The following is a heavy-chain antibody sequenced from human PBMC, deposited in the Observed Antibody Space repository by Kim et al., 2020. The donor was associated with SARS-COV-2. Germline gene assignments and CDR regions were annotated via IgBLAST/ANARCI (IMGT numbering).Heavy chain of an antibody. CDR3: AKSPRYCSGGSCYSDY. Sequence: GGSLRLSCTASGFTFSSYAMSWVRQAPGKGLEWVSAISGSGGSTYYADSVKGRFTISRDNSKNTLYLQMNSLRAEDTAVYYCAKSPRYCSGGSCYSDYWGQGTLVTVSS. D-gene: IGHD2-15*01. CDR1: GFTFSSYA. V-gene: IGHV3-23*01. J-gene: IGHJ4*02. CDR2: ISGSGGST.